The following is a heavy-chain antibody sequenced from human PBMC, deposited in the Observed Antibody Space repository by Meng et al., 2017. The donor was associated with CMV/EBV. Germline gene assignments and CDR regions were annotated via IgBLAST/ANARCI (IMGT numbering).Heavy chain of an antibody. CDR3: AKFLTDSPDDAFDI. V-gene: IGHV3-30*02. D-gene: IGHD3-9*01. Sequence: GESLKISCAASGFTFRRYDIHWVRQAPGKGLEWVAFIENDGTNKKSADSVKGRFIISRGNSKNTLYLQMNSLRAEDTAGYYCAKFLTDSPDDAFDIWGQGTMVTVSS. CDR1: GFTFRRYD. J-gene: IGHJ3*02. CDR2: IENDGTNK.